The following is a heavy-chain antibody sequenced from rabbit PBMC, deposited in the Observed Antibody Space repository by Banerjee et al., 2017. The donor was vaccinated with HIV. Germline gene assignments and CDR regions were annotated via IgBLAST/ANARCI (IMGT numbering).Heavy chain of an antibody. CDR1: GFSLSNNYV. D-gene: IGHD1-1*01. Sequence: QSLQESGGGLFQPGGSLALTCKASGFSLSNNYVMCWVRQAPGKGLEWIGCINTSSGNIVYASWAKGRFTISKTSSTTVTLQMTSLTAADTATYFCARTTSTSYWYFTLWGQGTLVTVS. V-gene: IGHV1S40*01. CDR2: INTSSGNI. CDR3: ARTTSTSYWYFTL. J-gene: IGHJ4*01.